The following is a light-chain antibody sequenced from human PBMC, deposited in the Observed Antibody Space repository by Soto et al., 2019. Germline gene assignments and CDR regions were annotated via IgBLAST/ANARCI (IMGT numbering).Light chain of an antibody. CDR1: ESISTW. V-gene: IGKV1-5*03. CDR2: KAS. Sequence: DTQMTQSPSTLSASVGDRVTISCRATESISTWLAWYQQKPGKAPNLLIQKASSLESGAPSRFSGSGSGTDFTLTISTLQPDDFATYYCQQYYAYPLPCGGGTKVVIE. J-gene: IGKJ4*01. CDR3: QQYYAYPLP.